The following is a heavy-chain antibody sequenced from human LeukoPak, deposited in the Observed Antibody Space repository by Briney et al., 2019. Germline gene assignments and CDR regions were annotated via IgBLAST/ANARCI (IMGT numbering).Heavy chain of an antibody. CDR1: GFTFSSNG. J-gene: IGHJ6*03. CDR3: AKDLWQHHYYMDV. Sequence: GRSLRLSCAASGFTFSSNGMHWVRQAPGKGLEWVAVIWFDGSKKYYADSVKGRFTISRDNSKNTLYLQMNSLRAEDTAVYYCAKDLWQHHYYMDVWGKGTTVTVSS. D-gene: IGHD6-13*01. V-gene: IGHV3-33*06. CDR2: IWFDGSKK.